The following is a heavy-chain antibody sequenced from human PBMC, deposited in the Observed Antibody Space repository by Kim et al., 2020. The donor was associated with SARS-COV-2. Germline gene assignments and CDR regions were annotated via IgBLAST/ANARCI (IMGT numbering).Heavy chain of an antibody. CDR1: GFTFDDYA. D-gene: IGHD6-19*01. CDR2: ISWNSGSI. V-gene: IGHV3-9*01. CDR3: AKGIDAVAGLFDY. J-gene: IGHJ4*02. Sequence: GGSLRLSCAASGFTFDDYAMHWVRQAPGKGLEWVSGISWNSGSIGYADSVKGRFTISRDNAKNSLYLQMNSLRAEDTALYYCAKGIDAVAGLFDYWGQGTLVTVSS.